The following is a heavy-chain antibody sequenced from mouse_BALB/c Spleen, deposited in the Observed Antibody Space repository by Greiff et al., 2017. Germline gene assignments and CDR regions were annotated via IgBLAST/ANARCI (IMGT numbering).Heavy chain of an antibody. Sequence: EVKLEESGGGLVQPGGSMKLSCVASGFTFSNYWMNWVRQSPEKGLEWVAEIRLKSNNYATHYAKSVKGRFTISRDDSKSSVYLQMNNLRAEDTGIYYCTRDYAMDYWGQGTSVTVSS. J-gene: IGHJ4*01. CDR3: TRDYAMDY. CDR1: GFTFSNYW. CDR2: IRLKSNNYAT. V-gene: IGHV6-6*02.